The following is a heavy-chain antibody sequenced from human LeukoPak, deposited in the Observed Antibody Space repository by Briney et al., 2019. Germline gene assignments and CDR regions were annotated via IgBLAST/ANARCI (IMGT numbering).Heavy chain of an antibody. D-gene: IGHD2-15*01. CDR3: GRDGSGVAAGWEWEMIH. Sequence: PGVAVRLLCVGSGFIYSKYWMRWVRHAPGKGLEWVANMKQDGSQQHYVDSVRGRFTICRDNDKNSLYLQMNRLRVEDTGVYYCGRDGSGVAAGWEWEMIHWGQGTLVTVSS. CDR1: GFIYSKYW. J-gene: IGHJ4*02. V-gene: IGHV3-7*03. CDR2: MKQDGSQQ.